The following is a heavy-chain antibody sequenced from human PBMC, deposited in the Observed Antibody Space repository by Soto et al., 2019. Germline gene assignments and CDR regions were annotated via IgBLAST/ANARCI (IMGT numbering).Heavy chain of an antibody. J-gene: IGHJ4*02. CDR1: GFPVSYNY. V-gene: IGHV3-53*01. D-gene: IGHD3-22*01. CDR2: IYSGASA. CDR3: ARVGPSGYADY. Sequence: GGSLRLSCVASGFPVSYNYMTWVRQAPGKGLEWVSIIYSGASAYYADSVRGRFIISRDNSKNTLYLQMYGLRAGDTAVYYCARVGPSGYADYWGQGXLVTVYS.